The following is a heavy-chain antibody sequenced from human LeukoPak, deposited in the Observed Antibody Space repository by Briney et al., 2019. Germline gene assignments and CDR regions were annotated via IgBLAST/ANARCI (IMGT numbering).Heavy chain of an antibody. D-gene: IGHD5-12*01. V-gene: IGHV4-38-2*02. J-gene: IGHJ5*02. CDR1: GYSISSGYY. CDR3: ARYLGYSGFDWAP. CDR2: ISSSGNT. Sequence: SETLSLTCTVSGYSISSGYYWGWIRQPPGKRLEWVGSISSSGNTYYNPTLKSRVTISVDTSKNLFSLNLTSVTAADAAVYYCARYLGYSGFDWAPWGQGTLVTVSS.